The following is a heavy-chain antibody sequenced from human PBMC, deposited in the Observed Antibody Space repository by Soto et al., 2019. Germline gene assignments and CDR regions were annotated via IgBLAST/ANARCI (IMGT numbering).Heavy chain of an antibody. CDR2: ISYDGSNK. J-gene: IGHJ4*02. CDR3: ARGDGHSYGNFFDY. CDR1: GSTISSYA. V-gene: IGHV3-30-3*01. Sequence: QVQLVESGGGVVQPGRSLRLSCAVSGSTISSYAMHWVRQAPGKGLEWVAFISYDGSNKYYADSVTGRFTISRDNSKNTVFLQMNSLRAEDTAVYYCARGDGHSYGNFFDYWGQGTLVTVSS. D-gene: IGHD5-18*01.